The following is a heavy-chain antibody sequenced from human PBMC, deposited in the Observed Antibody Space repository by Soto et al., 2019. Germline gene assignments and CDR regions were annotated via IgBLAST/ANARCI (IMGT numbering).Heavy chain of an antibody. Sequence: GGSLRLSCAASGFTFSSYAMSWVRQAPGKGLEWVSAISGSGGSTYYADSVKGRFTISRDNSKNTLYLQMNSLRAEDTAVYYCATNYGSGSYYRSYNYYYYMDVWGKGTTVTVSS. CDR3: ATNYGSGSYYRSYNYYYYMDV. D-gene: IGHD3-10*01. CDR1: GFTFSSYA. V-gene: IGHV3-23*01. CDR2: ISGSGGST. J-gene: IGHJ6*03.